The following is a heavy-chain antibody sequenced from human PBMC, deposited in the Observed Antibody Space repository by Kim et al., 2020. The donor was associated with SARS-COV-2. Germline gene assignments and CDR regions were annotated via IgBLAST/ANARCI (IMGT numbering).Heavy chain of an antibody. CDR3: ARDRAGVVPAPVLGLGPYYEYFIMDD. Sequence: SETLSLTCAVYGGSFSGYHWGWIRQPPGKGLEWIGDVNHSGTVNLNPSLKSRVTISIDTSKNQFSLKLTSVTAADTGFYYCARDRAGVVPAPVLGLGPYYEYFIMDDWGHGSRVTVSS. D-gene: IGHD3-3*01. J-gene: IGHJ6*02. CDR1: GGSFSGYH. V-gene: IGHV4-34*01. CDR2: VNHSGTV.